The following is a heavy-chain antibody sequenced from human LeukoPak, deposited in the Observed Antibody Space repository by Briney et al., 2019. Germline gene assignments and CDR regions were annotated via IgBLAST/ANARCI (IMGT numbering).Heavy chain of an antibody. CDR1: GGSISSSTYY. Sequence: SECLSLTCTVSGGSISSSTYYWGWIRRPPGKGLEWIGSIYYSGSTYYSPSLKSRVTVSVDTSKNQFSLKLSSVTAADTAVYYCVRGSTLRHYQYWGQDTLVTVSS. V-gene: IGHV4-39*01. CDR3: VRGSTLRHYQY. CDR2: IYYSGST. J-gene: IGHJ4*02. D-gene: IGHD3-16*01.